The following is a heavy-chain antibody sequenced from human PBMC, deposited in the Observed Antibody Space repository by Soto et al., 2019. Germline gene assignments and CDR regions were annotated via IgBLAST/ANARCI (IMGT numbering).Heavy chain of an antibody. V-gene: IGHV3-23*01. D-gene: IGHD2-15*01. J-gene: IGHJ4*02. CDR2: ISGSGGST. CDR3: AKVSVVVAATLDFDY. Sequence: GGSLRLSCAASGFTFSSYAMSWVRQAPGEGLEWVSAISGSGGSTYYADSVKGRFTISRDNSKNTLYLQMNSLRAEDTAVYYCAKVSVVVAATLDFDYWGQGTLVTVSS. CDR1: GFTFSSYA.